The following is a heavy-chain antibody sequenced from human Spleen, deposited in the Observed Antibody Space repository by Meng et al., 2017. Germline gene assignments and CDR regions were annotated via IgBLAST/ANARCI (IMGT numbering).Heavy chain of an antibody. J-gene: IGHJ3*01. V-gene: IGHV3-53*01. CDR2: IYSGGLR. D-gene: IGHD3-3*01. Sequence: GESLKISCTASGLSVSNNYMSWVRQAPGKGLEWVSIIYSGGLREYRDAVKGRFTISRDYSKNTVFLLMNSLTIEETAMYYCVKSESATDAFDVRGQGTMVTVSS. CDR3: VKSESATDAFDV. CDR1: GLSVSNNY.